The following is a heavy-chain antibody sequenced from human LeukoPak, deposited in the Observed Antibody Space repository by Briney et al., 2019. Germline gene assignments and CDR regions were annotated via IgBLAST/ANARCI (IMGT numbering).Heavy chain of an antibody. J-gene: IGHJ6*03. CDR1: GFTFSDYY. Sequence: PGGSLRLSCAASGFTFSDYYMSWIRQAPGKGLEWVSYISSSGSTIYYADSVKGRFTISRDNAKNSLYLQMNSLRAEDTAVYYCARDKDWNYSYHYYMDVWGEGTTVTVSS. D-gene: IGHD1-7*01. CDR3: ARDKDWNYSYHYYMDV. V-gene: IGHV3-11*04. CDR2: ISSSGSTI.